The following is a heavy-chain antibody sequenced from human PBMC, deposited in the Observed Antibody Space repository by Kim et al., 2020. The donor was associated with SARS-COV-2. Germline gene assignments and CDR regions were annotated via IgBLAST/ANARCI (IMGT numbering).Heavy chain of an antibody. CDR3: ARRTMVRGANDY. D-gene: IGHD3-10*01. J-gene: IGHJ4*02. Sequence: YYNPSLKSRVTISVDTSKNQFSLKLSSVTAADTAVYYCARRTMVRGANDYWGQGTLFTVSS. V-gene: IGHV4-39*07.